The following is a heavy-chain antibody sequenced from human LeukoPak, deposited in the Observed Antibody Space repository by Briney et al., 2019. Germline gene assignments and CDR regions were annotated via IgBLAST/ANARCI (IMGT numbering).Heavy chain of an antibody. CDR1: GYSINNYW. Sequence: GESLKISCKGSGYSINNYWIGWVRQMPGKGLEWVGIIYPADSDIRYSPSFQGQVTISADKSISTAYLQWSSLKASDTAMYYCARQEYCSGGSCYTWFDPWGQGTLVTVSS. V-gene: IGHV5-51*01. CDR3: ARQEYCSGGSCYTWFDP. D-gene: IGHD2-15*01. J-gene: IGHJ5*02. CDR2: IYPADSDI.